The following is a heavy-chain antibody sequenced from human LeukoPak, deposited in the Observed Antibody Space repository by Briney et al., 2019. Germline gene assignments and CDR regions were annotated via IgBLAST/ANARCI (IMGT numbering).Heavy chain of an antibody. CDR2: IFHIGSI. CDR1: GGSISSRHW. V-gene: IGHV4-4*02. Sequence: PSGTLSLTCTVSGGSISSRHWWTWVRQSPERGLEWIGEIFHIGSINSNPSLKSRVTISVDTSKNQFSLNLNSVTAADTAVYYCAREPARGFGELFELDYWGQGTLVTVSS. D-gene: IGHD3-10*01. J-gene: IGHJ4*02. CDR3: AREPARGFGELFELDY.